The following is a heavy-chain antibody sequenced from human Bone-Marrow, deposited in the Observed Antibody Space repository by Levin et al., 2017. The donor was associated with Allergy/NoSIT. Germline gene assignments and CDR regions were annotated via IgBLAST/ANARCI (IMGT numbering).Heavy chain of an antibody. J-gene: IGHJ6*02. CDR2: FDPEDGET. CDR1: GYTLTELS. Sequence: ASVKVSCKVSGYTLTELSMHWVRQAPGKGLEWMGGFDPEDGETIYAQKFQGRVTMTEDTSTDTAYMELSSLRSEDTAVYYCATQLRGRFLPGPSYYYYGMDVWGQGTTVTVSS. D-gene: IGHD2-2*01. CDR3: ATQLRGRFLPGPSYYYYGMDV. V-gene: IGHV1-24*01.